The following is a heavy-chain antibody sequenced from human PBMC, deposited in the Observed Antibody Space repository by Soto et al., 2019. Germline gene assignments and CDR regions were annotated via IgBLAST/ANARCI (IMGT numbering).Heavy chain of an antibody. CDR2: LFYSGIT. D-gene: IGHD3-16*01. J-gene: IGHJ4*02. V-gene: IGHV4-31*03. CDR1: GGSISSGGYY. CDR3: ARARSVSPPLYYFDD. Sequence: SETLSLTCTVSGGSISSGGYYWSWIRQHPGKGLEWIGSLFYSGITSYSPSLRSRLTLSVDKSKNQFSLTLGSVTAADTALYFCARARSVSPPLYYFDDWGLGTLVTVSS.